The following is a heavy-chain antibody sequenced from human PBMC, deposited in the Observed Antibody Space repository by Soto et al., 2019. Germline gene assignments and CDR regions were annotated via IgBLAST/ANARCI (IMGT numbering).Heavy chain of an antibody. Sequence: GASVKVSCTASGYTFTSYDINWVRQATGQGLEWMGWMNPNSGNTGYAQKFQGRVTMTRNTSISTAYMELSSLRSEDTAVYYCARGTYYYGSGSYRRRIWFDPWGQGTLVTVSS. CDR3: ARGTYYYGSGSYRRRIWFDP. CDR1: GYTFTSYD. V-gene: IGHV1-8*01. J-gene: IGHJ5*02. CDR2: MNPNSGNT. D-gene: IGHD3-10*01.